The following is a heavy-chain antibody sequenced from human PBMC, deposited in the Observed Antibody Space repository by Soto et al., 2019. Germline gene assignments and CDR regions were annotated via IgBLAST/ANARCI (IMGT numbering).Heavy chain of an antibody. CDR3: ARSPSSSSGYLGR. J-gene: IGHJ4*03. Sequence: PSETLSLTCGVSGDSIGSGDYFWSWIRQPPGKGLEYIGYIYKTGKTYYNPSLKRRPFISLDTSKNQFSLRLASVTAAHTGMYLWARSPSSSSGYLGRWGPRALGTASS. V-gene: IGHV4-30-4*02. CDR1: GDSIGSGDYF. CDR2: IYKTGKT. D-gene: IGHD6-6*01.